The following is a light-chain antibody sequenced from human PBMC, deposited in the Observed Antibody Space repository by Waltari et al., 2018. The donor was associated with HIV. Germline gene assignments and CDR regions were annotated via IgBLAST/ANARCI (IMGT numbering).Light chain of an antibody. CDR1: NIGSKS. CDR2: DDS. J-gene: IGLJ2*01. Sequence: SYVLTQPLSVSVAPGQTARLTCGGNNIGSKSVHWYQQKPGQAPVLVVHDDSDRPSGIPERFSGSNSGTTATLTISRVEAGDEADYYCQVSDSNSDHPIFAGGTRLTVL. CDR3: QVSDSNSDHPI. V-gene: IGLV3-21*02.